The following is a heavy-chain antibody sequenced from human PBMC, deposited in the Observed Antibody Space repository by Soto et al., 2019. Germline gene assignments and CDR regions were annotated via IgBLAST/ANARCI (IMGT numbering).Heavy chain of an antibody. Sequence: EVQLLESGGGLVQPGGSLRLSCAASGFTFSSYAMSWVRQAPGKGLEWVSAISGSGGSTYYADSVKGRFTISRDKSKNTLYLQMNSLRAEDTAVSYWSKDPIVRITIFGVVSNWFDPWGQGTLVTVSS. CDR2: ISGSGGST. J-gene: IGHJ5*02. D-gene: IGHD3-3*01. CDR1: GFTFSSYA. V-gene: IGHV3-23*01. CDR3: SKDPIVRITIFGVVSNWFDP.